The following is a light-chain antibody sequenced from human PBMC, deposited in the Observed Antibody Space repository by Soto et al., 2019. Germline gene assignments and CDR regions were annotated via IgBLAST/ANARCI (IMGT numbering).Light chain of an antibody. J-gene: IGKJ5*01. CDR3: QQRRNWPPEVT. V-gene: IGKV3-11*01. CDR2: DIS. Sequence: EIGLTQSPATLSLSPGERATLAFRASQSVSSYLAWYQQRPGQSPRLLIYDISDRATGIPARFSGSGSGTDFTLTISSLEPDDFAVYFCQQRRNWPPEVTFGQGTRLEIK. CDR1: QSVSSY.